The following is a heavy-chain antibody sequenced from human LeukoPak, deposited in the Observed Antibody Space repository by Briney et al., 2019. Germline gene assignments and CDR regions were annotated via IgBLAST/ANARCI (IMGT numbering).Heavy chain of an antibody. V-gene: IGHV4-59*11. CDR3: ARCGYSYGTGYHFDY. J-gene: IGHJ4*02. D-gene: IGHD5-18*01. Sequence: SETLSLTCTVSGGSISSHYWSWIRQPPGKGLEWIGFIYYTGTTNYEPSLESRVTISLDTSKNQFSLKLSSVTAADTAVYYCARCGYSYGTGYHFDYWGQGALVTVSS. CDR1: GGSISSHY. CDR2: IYYTGTT.